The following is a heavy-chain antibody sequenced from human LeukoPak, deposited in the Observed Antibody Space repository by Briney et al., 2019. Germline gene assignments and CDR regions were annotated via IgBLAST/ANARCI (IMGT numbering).Heavy chain of an antibody. V-gene: IGHV1-69*05. CDR2: ISPIFGTA. Sequence: ASVKVSCKASGGTFSSYAISWVRQAPGQGLEWMGGISPIFGTANYAQKFQGRVTITTDESTSTAYMELSSLRSEDTAVYYCARDLTYYDILTGGGRGDAFDIWGQGTMVTVSS. J-gene: IGHJ3*02. D-gene: IGHD3-9*01. CDR1: GGTFSSYA. CDR3: ARDLTYYDILTGGGRGDAFDI.